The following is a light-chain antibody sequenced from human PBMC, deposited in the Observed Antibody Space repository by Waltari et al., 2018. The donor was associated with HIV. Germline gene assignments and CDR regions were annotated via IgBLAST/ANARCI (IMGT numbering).Light chain of an antibody. Sequence: DIEMTQSPATLSVSPGERVTLSCRANQRVTTNLAWYQQKPGQAPRLLIYGTSTRATGCPGRFSGSGSGTGFTLTISSLQSEDFAVYYRQQYNTWPQTFGQGTRVEI. V-gene: IGKV3-15*01. J-gene: IGKJ1*01. CDR1: QRVTTN. CDR3: QQYNTWPQT. CDR2: GTS.